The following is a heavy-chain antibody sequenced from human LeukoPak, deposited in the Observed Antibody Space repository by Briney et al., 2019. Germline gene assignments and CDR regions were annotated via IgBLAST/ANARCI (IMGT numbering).Heavy chain of an antibody. J-gene: IGHJ6*02. Sequence: GGSLRLSCAASGFTFSSYSMNWVRQAPGKGLEWVSSISSSSSYIYYADSVKGRFTISRDNAKNSLYLQMNSLRAEDTAVYYCAADSSGWYDYYYYGMDAWGQGTTVTVSS. D-gene: IGHD6-19*01. V-gene: IGHV3-21*01. CDR1: GFTFSSYS. CDR3: AADSSGWYDYYYYGMDA. CDR2: ISSSSSYI.